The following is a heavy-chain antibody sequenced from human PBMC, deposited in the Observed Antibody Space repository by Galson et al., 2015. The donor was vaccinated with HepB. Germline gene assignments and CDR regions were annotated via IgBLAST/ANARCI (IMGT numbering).Heavy chain of an antibody. CDR1: GYTFTGYY. CDR2: INPNSGGT. J-gene: IGHJ6*03. V-gene: IGHV1-2*04. CDR3: ARGVYYYYYMDV. Sequence: SVKVSCKASGYTFTGYYMHWVRQAPGQGLEWMGWINPNSGGTNYAQKFQGWVTMTRDTSISTAYMELSRLRSDDTAVYYCARGVYYYYYMDVSGKGTTVTVSS.